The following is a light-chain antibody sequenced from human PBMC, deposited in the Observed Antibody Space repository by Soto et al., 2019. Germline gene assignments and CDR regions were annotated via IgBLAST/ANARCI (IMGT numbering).Light chain of an antibody. V-gene: IGKV1-39*01. CDR3: QQSYSTPPWT. CDR2: AAS. J-gene: IGKJ1*01. CDR1: QSISSY. Sequence: DIQMTQSPSSLSASVGDRVTITCRARQSISSYLNWYQQKPAKAPKLLIYAASSLQSGVPSRFSGSGSVTEFTLTISSLQPEDFATYYGQQSYSTPPWTFGQGTKVEIK.